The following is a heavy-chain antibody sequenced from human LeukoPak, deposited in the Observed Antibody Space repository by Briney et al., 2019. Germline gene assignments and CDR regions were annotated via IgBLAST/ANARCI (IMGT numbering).Heavy chain of an antibody. D-gene: IGHD2-2*02. Sequence: GRSLRLSCAASGFTFSSYAMHWVRQAPGKGLEWVAVISYDGSNKYYADSVKGRFTISRDNSKNTLYLQMNSLRAEDTAVYYCARVRGYCSSTSCYSLDYWGQGTLVTFSS. V-gene: IGHV3-30*04. CDR2: ISYDGSNK. CDR1: GFTFSSYA. J-gene: IGHJ4*02. CDR3: ARVRGYCSSTSCYSLDY.